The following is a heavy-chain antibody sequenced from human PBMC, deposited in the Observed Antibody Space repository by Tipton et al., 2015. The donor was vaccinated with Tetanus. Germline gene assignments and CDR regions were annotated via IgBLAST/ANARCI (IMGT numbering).Heavy chain of an antibody. D-gene: IGHD3-10*01. CDR2: IYTSGST. V-gene: IGHV4-4*07. CDR1: GGSINNYY. CDR3: AREDYYGSGGSYNWFDP. Sequence: TLSLTCTVSGGSINNYYWSWIRQPTGKGLEWIGRIYTSGSTNYNPSLKSRVTMSVDTSKNQFSLKLSSVTAADTAVYSCAREDYYGSGGSYNWFDPWGQGTLVTVSS. J-gene: IGHJ5*02.